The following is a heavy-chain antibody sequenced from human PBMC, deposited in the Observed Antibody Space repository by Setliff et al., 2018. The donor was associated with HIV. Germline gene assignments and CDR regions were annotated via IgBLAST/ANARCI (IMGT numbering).Heavy chain of an antibody. CDR3: ARGRSAGYSSIYYFDY. CDR2: IIPIYGTA. D-gene: IGHD6-13*01. CDR1: GDIFSRYG. V-gene: IGHV1-69*13. J-gene: IGHJ4*02. Sequence: SVKVSCKASGDIFSRYGISWVRQAPGQGLEWMGGIIPIYGTANSAQKFQGRVTITADESTSTAYMELSSLRSEDTAVYYCARGRSAGYSSIYYFDYWGQGTLVTVSS.